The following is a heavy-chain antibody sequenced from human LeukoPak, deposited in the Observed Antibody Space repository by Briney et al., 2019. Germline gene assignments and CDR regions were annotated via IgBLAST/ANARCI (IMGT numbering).Heavy chain of an antibody. V-gene: IGHV3-9*01. CDR3: TKGFTMVRGVYYFDY. CDR2: IRWNRGSI. J-gene: IGHJ4*02. D-gene: IGHD3-10*01. CDR1: GFTFDDYA. Sequence: SLRLSCAASGFTFDDYAMHWVRQAPGKGLEWVSGIRWNRGSIGYADSVKGRFTISRDNAKNSLYLQMNSLRHEDTALYYCTKGFTMVRGVYYFDYWGQGTLVTVSS.